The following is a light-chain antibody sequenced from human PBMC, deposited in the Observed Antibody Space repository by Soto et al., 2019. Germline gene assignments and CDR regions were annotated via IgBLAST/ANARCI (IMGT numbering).Light chain of an antibody. CDR2: DTS. Sequence: QAVVTQEPSLTVSPGGTVTLTCGSSTGTVTSAHYCYWLQKKPGQAPRTLIYDTSNKHSWTPARFAGSLLGGKAALTLSGAQPEDEAEYYCFLSYTGVRDWVFGGGTQLTVL. CDR1: TGTVTSAHY. J-gene: IGLJ3*02. V-gene: IGLV7-46*01. CDR3: FLSYTGVRDWV.